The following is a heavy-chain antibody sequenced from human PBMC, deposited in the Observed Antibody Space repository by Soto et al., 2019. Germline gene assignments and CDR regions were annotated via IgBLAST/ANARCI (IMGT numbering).Heavy chain of an antibody. CDR1: GFTFSAYW. CDR3: ASEFGDVRKFFDY. V-gene: IGHV3-7*01. D-gene: IGHD4-17*01. Sequence: GGSLRLSCAASGFTFSAYWMSWVRQAPGKGLEWVANIRQDGSEKYYVDSVKGRFTISRDNAKNSLYLQMNSLRAEDTALYYCASEFGDVRKFFDYWGQGTLVTV. CDR2: IRQDGSEK. J-gene: IGHJ4*02.